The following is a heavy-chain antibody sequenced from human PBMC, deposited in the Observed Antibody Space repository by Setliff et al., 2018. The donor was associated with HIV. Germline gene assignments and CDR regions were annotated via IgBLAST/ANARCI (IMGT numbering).Heavy chain of an antibody. CDR1: GYTFTDYY. CDR2: VDPEDGET. V-gene: IGHV1-69-2*01. Sequence: GASVKVSCKASGYTFTDYYMHWVQQAPGKGLEWMGRVDPEDGETIYAERFQGRVTITADTSTDTAYMELSSLRSENTAVYYCARELEHSSGSGGFDPWGQGTLVTVSS. J-gene: IGHJ5*02. CDR3: ARELEHSSGSGGFDP. D-gene: IGHD6-19*01.